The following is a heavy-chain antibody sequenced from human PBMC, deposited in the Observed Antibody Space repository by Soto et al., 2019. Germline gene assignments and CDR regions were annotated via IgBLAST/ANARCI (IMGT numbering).Heavy chain of an antibody. CDR2: ISSSGNTI. V-gene: IGHV3-11*01. J-gene: IGHJ4*02. Sequence: QVQLVESGGGLVKPGGSLRLSCAASGFTFSDYYMNWIRQAPGKGLEWVSYISSSGNTIYYTDSVKGRFTISRDNAKNSLYLKMNSLRAEDTAVYYCARDYYDTSGYYYYFDYWGQGSLVTVSS. CDR1: GFTFSDYY. CDR3: ARDYYDTSGYYYYFDY. D-gene: IGHD3-22*01.